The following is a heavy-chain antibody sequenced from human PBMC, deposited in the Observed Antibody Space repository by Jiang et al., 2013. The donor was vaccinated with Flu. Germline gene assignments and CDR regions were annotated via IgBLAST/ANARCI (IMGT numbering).Heavy chain of an antibody. V-gene: IGHV2-70*04. CDR2: IDLDDDK. D-gene: IGHD6-13*01. Sequence: TLTVTCTFSGLSLNTRGMGVSWIRQPPGKALEWLARIDLDDDKFFNTSLQSRLTISRDTSKNQVVLTMTNVDPVDTATYFCARTSSGWSFDYWGPGTLITSPQ. J-gene: IGHJ4*02. CDR1: GLSLNTRGMG. CDR3: ARTSSGWSFDY.